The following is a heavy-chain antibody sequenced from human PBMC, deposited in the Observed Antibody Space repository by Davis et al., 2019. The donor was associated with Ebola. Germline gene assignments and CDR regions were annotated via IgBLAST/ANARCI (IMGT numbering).Heavy chain of an antibody. CDR2: IRFDGSEK. CDR3: ARVRAAGYDY. D-gene: IGHD6-13*01. J-gene: IGHJ4*02. V-gene: IGHV3-33*01. Sequence: GESLKISCAASGFTFTYYGMHWVRQAPGKGLEWVAGIRFDGSEKFYADSVKGRFTISRDNSKNTLYLQMNSLRAEDTAVYYCARVRAAGYDYWGQGTLVTVSS. CDR1: GFTFTYYG.